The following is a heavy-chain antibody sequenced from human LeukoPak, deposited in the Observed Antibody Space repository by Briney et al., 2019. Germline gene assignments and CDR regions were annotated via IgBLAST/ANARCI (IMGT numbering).Heavy chain of an antibody. CDR3: ARVSRANWFDP. D-gene: IGHD6-13*01. J-gene: IGHJ5*02. CDR2: IYYSGST. Sequence: TSETLSLTCTVSGGSISSYYWSWIRQPPGKGLEWIGYIYYSGSTNYNPSLKSRVTISVDTSKNQFSLKLSSVTAADTAVYYCARVSRANWFDPWGQGTLVTVSS. CDR1: GGSISSYY. V-gene: IGHV4-59*01.